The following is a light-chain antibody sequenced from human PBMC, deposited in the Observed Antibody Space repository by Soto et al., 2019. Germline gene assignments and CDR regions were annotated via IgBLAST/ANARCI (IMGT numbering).Light chain of an antibody. CDR2: EVS. V-gene: IGLV2-8*01. Sequence: QSALTQPPSASGSPGQSVTISCTGTNTDIGGHKYVSWYQHHPGKAPKLLIYEVSERPSGVPDRFSGSKSGNAASLTVSGLQADDEAMYYCSSYTGTNNFVLFGGGTNVTVL. CDR3: SSYTGTNNFVL. J-gene: IGLJ2*01. CDR1: NTDIGGHKY.